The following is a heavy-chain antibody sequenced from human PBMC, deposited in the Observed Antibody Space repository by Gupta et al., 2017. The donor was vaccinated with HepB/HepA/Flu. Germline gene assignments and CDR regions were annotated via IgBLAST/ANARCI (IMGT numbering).Heavy chain of an antibody. CDR1: GGSISSSSYY. Sequence: QLQLQESGPGLVKPSETLSLTCTVSGGSISSSSYYWGWIRQPPGKGLEWRVSSYYSGSTYYNPSLKSRVTISVDTSKNQFSLKLSSVTAADTAVYYCASLNSNYAPYYCDYWGQGTLVTVSS. CDR2: SYYSGST. V-gene: IGHV4-39*01. CDR3: ASLNSNYAPYYCDY. J-gene: IGHJ4*02. D-gene: IGHD4-11*01.